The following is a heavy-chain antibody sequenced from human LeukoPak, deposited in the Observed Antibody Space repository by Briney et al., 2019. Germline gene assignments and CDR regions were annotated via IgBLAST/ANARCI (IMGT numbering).Heavy chain of an antibody. CDR2: IYYSGSS. CDR1: GGSISSGDYY. J-gene: IGHJ4*02. V-gene: IGHV4-30-4*08. D-gene: IGHD3-16*01. Sequence: PSETLSLTCTVSGGSISSGDYYWSWIRQPPGKGLEWIGYIYYSGSSFYNPSLKSRLTISVDTSKNNFSLNLSSVTAADTAVYYCARLNDPYYFDYCGQGTLVTVSS. CDR3: ARLNDPYYFDY.